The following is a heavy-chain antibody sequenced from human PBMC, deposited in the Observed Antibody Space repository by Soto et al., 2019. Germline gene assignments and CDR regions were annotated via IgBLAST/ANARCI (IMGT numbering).Heavy chain of an antibody. J-gene: IGHJ4*02. V-gene: IGHV1-8*01. CDR2: MNPNSGNT. CDR3: ARGRYSSGWYGY. CDR1: GYTVTSYD. Sequence: GASVKVSCKASGYTVTSYDINCVRQATGQVLEWMGWMNPNSGNTGYAQKFQGRVTMTRNTSISTAYMELSSLRSEDTAVYYCARGRYSSGWYGYWGQGTLVTVSS. D-gene: IGHD6-19*01.